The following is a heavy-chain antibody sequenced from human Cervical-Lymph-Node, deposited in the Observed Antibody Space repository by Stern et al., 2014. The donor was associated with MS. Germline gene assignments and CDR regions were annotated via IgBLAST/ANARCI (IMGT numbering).Heavy chain of an antibody. CDR2: ITPVFGTT. D-gene: IGHD1-26*01. CDR3: ARGGGLVGYFDY. Sequence: VQLVASGAEAKKPGSSVKVSCKASGDTFSSYAINWVRQVPGQGLEWMGGITPVFGTTNYAQKFQGRVTITADKSTNTAYMELMTLRSEDTAVYYCARGGGLVGYFDYWGQGTLVSVSS. J-gene: IGHJ4*02. V-gene: IGHV1-69*06. CDR1: GDTFSSYA.